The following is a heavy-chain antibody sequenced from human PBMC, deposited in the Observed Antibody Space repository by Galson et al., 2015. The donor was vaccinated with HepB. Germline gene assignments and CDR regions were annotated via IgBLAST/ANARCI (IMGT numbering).Heavy chain of an antibody. D-gene: IGHD3-3*01. V-gene: IGHV1-58*01. Sequence: SVKVSCKASGFTFTSSAVQWVRQARGQRLEWIGWIVVGSGNTNYAQKFQERVTITRDMSTSTAYMELSSLRSEDTAVYYCAAGFSLAYYDFWSGPDYYYYYYGMDVWGQGTTVTVSS. J-gene: IGHJ6*02. CDR3: AAGFSLAYYDFWSGPDYYYYYYGMDV. CDR1: GFTFTSSA. CDR2: IVVGSGNT.